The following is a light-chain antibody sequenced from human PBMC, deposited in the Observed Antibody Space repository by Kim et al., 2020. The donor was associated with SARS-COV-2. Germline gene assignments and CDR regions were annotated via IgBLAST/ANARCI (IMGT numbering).Light chain of an antibody. J-gene: IGLJ2*01. Sequence: SYELTQPPSVSVSPGQTASITCSGDKLGDKYACWYQQKPGQSPVLVIYQDSKRPSGIPERFSGSKSGTSASLAISGLRSEDEADYYCAAWDDSLSGVVFGGGTQLTVL. CDR1: KLGDKY. CDR2: QDS. V-gene: IGLV3-1*01. CDR3: AAWDDSLSGVV.